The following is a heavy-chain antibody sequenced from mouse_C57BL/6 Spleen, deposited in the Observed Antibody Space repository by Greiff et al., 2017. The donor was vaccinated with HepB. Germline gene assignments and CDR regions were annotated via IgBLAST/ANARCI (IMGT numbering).Heavy chain of an antibody. CDR3: ARGGLTGRYFDV. J-gene: IGHJ1*03. V-gene: IGHV1-80*01. CDR2: IYPGDGDP. CDR1: GYAFSSYW. D-gene: IGHD4-1*01. Sequence: VQLQQSGAELVKPGASVKISCKASGYAFSSYWMNWVKQRPGKGLEWIGQIYPGDGDPNYNGKFKGKATLTADKSSSTAYMQLSSLTSEDSAVYFCARGGLTGRYFDVWGTGTTVTVSS.